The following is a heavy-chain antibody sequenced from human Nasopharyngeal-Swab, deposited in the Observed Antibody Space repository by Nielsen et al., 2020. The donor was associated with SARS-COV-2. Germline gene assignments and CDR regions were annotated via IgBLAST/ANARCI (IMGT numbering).Heavy chain of an antibody. CDR2: IRYDGFNQ. V-gene: IGHV3-30*02. CDR3: AKDHKMDSGGGVGYMDV. D-gene: IGHD3-16*01. CDR1: GFTFSSYG. Sequence: GSSLKISCAASGFTFSSYGMHWVRQAPGKGLEWVAFIRYDGFNQHYADSVKGRFTISRDSFKNTLYLQLNSLRAEDTAVYYCAKDHKMDSGGGVGYMDVWGKGTTVTVSS. J-gene: IGHJ6*03.